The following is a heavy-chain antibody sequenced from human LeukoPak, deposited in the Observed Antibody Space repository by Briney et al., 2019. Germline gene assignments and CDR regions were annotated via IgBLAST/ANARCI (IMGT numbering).Heavy chain of an antibody. J-gene: IGHJ4*02. CDR3: ARVSVAGYSSSWFDY. Sequence: SETLSLTCTVSGGSISSSSYYWGWIRQPPGKGLEWIGSIYYSGSTYYNPSLKSRVTISVDTSKNQFSLKLSSVTAADTALYYCARVSVAGYSSSWFDYWGQGTLVTVSS. CDR2: IYYSGST. D-gene: IGHD6-13*01. V-gene: IGHV4-39*07. CDR1: GGSISSSSYY.